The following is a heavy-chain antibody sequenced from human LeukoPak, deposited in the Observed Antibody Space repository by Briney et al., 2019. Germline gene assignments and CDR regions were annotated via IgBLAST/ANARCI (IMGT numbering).Heavy chain of an antibody. V-gene: IGHV1-18*01. CDR2: ISAYNGNT. D-gene: IGHD3-3*01. CDR1: GYTFTSYG. J-gene: IGHJ6*02. Sequence: ASVKVSCKASGYTFTSYGISWVRRAPGQGLEWMGWISAYNGNTNYAQKLQGRVTMTTDTSTSTAYMELRSLRSDDTAVYYCARGMYDFWSGYYYGMDVWGQGTTVTVSS. CDR3: ARGMYDFWSGYYYGMDV.